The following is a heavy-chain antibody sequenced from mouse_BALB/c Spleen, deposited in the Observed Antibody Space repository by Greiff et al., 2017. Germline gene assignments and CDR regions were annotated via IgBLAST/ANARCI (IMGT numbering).Heavy chain of an antibody. Sequence: EVMLVESGGDLVKPGGSLKLSCAASGFTFSSYGMSWVRQTPDKRLEWVATISSGGSYTYYPDSVKGRFTISRDNAKNTLYLQMSSLKSEDTAMYYCARQMGYDSGESYFDYWGQGTTLTVSS. CDR2: ISSGGSYT. CDR1: GFTFSSYG. V-gene: IGHV5-6*02. J-gene: IGHJ2*01. D-gene: IGHD2-14*01. CDR3: ARQMGYDSGESYFDY.